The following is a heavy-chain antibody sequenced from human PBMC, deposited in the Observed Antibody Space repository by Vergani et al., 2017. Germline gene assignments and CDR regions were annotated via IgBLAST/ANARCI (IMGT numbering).Heavy chain of an antibody. Sequence: EVELVQSGPEMSKPGESLKISCKGSEYSFGHYWIGWVRQMPWKGLECMGIIYPADSDTRYSPSFQGQVTISADKSISTAFLQWDSLKASDTALYYCARHTTYTDSWGQGTLVTVSS. D-gene: IGHD1-1*01. CDR1: EYSFGHYW. J-gene: IGHJ4*02. CDR2: IYPADSDT. V-gene: IGHV5-51*01. CDR3: ARHTTYTDS.